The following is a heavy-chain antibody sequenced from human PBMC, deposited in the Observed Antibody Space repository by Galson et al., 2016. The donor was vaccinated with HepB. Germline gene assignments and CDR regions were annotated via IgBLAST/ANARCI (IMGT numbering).Heavy chain of an antibody. CDR3: AGVGRYDYVWGSYRPPFDY. V-gene: IGHV3-7*01. CDR1: GFTFSSYW. CDR2: IKQDGSEK. J-gene: IGHJ4*01. D-gene: IGHD3-16*02. Sequence: SLRLSCAASGFTFSSYWMNWVRQAPGKGLEWVANIKQDGSEKYYVDSVKGRFTIARDNAKNSLYLQMNSLRGEDTAVFYWAGVGRYDYVWGSYRPPFDYWGPGTRVTVSS.